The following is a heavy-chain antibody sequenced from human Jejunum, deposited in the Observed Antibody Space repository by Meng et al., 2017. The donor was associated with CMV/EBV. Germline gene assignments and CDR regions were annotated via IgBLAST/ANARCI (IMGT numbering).Heavy chain of an antibody. V-gene: IGHV3-23*01. CDR1: GFSLSSVA. Sequence: AASGFSLSSVALSWVRQAPGKGLEWVSTVSGSGFTTYYADSVKGRLTVSRDNSKNTLFLQMNSLRVDDTAVYYCAKEDYSNDCDYWGQGALVTVSS. CDR3: AKEDYSNDCDY. CDR2: VSGSGFTT. J-gene: IGHJ4*02. D-gene: IGHD4-11*01.